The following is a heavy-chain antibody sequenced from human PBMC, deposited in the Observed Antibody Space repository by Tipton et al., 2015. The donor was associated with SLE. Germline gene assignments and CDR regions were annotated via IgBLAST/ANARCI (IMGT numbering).Heavy chain of an antibody. Sequence: QLVQSGAEVKKPGASVKVSCNTSGYTFSGFCIHWVRQAPGQGLEWMGWINPDSGGTDYAQKFQGRVTMTRDRAISTAYMELSSLRSEDTAVYYCARGSRDYYTAGTNYWGQGTLVTVSS. J-gene: IGHJ4*02. CDR2: INPDSGGT. D-gene: IGHD3-10*01. CDR3: ARGSRDYYTAGTNY. V-gene: IGHV1-2*02. CDR1: GYTFSGFC.